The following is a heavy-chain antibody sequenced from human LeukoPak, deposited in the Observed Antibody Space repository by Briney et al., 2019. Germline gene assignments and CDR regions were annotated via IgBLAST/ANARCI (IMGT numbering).Heavy chain of an antibody. V-gene: IGHV3-15*01. J-gene: IGHJ3*02. Sequence: PGGSLRLSCAASGLSFSTAWMGWVRQAPGKGLEWVGRIQSKSDDGTAVYTAPVKGRFTISRDDSKNTLYLQMNSLKTEDTAVYYCTTEVLRFLEWLSYDAFDIWGQGTMVTVSS. D-gene: IGHD3-3*01. CDR1: GLSFSTAW. CDR2: IQSKSDDGTA. CDR3: TTEVLRFLEWLSYDAFDI.